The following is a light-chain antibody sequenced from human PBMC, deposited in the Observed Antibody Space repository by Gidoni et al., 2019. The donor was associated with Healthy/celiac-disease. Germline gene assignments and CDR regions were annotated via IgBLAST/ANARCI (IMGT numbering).Light chain of an antibody. CDR3: QQYGSSPTT. V-gene: IGKV3-20*01. J-gene: IGKJ3*01. CDR2: GAS. Sequence: DIVLTQSPGTLSLSPGERATLSCRASQSVSSSYLAWYQQKPGQAPRLRIYGASSRATGIPDRFSGSGSGTDFTLTISRLEPEDFAVYYCQQYGSSPTTFGPGTKVDIK. CDR1: QSVSSSY.